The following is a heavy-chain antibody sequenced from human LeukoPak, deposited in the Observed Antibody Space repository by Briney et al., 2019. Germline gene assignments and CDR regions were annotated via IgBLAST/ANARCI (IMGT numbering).Heavy chain of an antibody. J-gene: IGHJ5*02. V-gene: IGHV1-69*13. D-gene: IGHD2-2*01. Sequence: SVKVSCKASGGTFSSYAISWVRQAPGQGLEWMGGITPIFGTANYAQKFQGRVTITADESTSTAYMELSSLRSEDTAVYYCARYQLLLGNWFDPWGQGTLVTVSS. CDR2: ITPIFGTA. CDR1: GGTFSSYA. CDR3: ARYQLLLGNWFDP.